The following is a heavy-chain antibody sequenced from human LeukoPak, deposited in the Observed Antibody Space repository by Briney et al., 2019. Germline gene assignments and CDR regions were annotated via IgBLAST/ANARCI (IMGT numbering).Heavy chain of an antibody. V-gene: IGHV3-30*18. CDR3: AKGIASYYDILTGYYPWGYYYYYGMDV. CDR1: GFTFDDYA. CDR2: ISYDGSNK. D-gene: IGHD3-9*01. Sequence: GRSLRLSCAASGFTFDDYAMHWVRQAPGKGLEWVAVISYDGSNKYYADSVKGRFTISRDNSKNTLYLQMNSLRAEDTAVYYCAKGIASYYDILTGYYPWGYYYYYGMDVWGQGTTVTVSS. J-gene: IGHJ6*02.